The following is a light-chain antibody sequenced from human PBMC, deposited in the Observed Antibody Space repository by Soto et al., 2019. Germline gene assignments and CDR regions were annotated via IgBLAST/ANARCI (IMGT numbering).Light chain of an antibody. CDR2: EVT. J-gene: IGLJ1*01. CDR1: TSDIGAYDY. Sequence: QSVLAQPASVSGSPGQSITIPCTGTTSDIGAYDYVSWYQQHPGKVPKLIIFEVTKRPSGFSSRFSGSKSGNTASLTISGLQAEDGAEYFCFSFTTTSTHVFGTGTKVTVL. CDR3: FSFTTTSTHV. V-gene: IGLV2-14*01.